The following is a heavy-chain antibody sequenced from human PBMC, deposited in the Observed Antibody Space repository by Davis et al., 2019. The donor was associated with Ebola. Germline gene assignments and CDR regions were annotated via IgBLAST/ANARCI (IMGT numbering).Heavy chain of an antibody. CDR3: ARDSRGSRPFDY. D-gene: IGHD2-15*01. Sequence: AASVKVSCKASGGTFSSYAISWVRQAPGQGLEWMGGIIPIFGTANYAQKFQGRVTITADESTSTAYMELRSLRSDDTAVYYCARDSRGSRPFDYWGQGTLVTVSS. V-gene: IGHV1-69*13. CDR2: IIPIFGTA. J-gene: IGHJ4*02. CDR1: GGTFSSYA.